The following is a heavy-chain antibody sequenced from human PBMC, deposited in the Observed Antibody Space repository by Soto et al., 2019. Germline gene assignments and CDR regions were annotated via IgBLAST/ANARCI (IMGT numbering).Heavy chain of an antibody. J-gene: IGHJ6*02. CDR1: GYDFTAYD. Sequence: ASVKVSCKASGYDFTAYDINWVRQASGQGLEWMGWMNPINGAAGSARRFQGRVSMTRNTATGTAYLELTSLRSDDTAVYYCGRGPSPRAPAGGTPYYYAMDVWRQGTTATVSS. CDR3: GRGPSPRAPAGGTPYYYAMDV. D-gene: IGHD6-13*01. CDR2: MNPINGAA. V-gene: IGHV1-8*02.